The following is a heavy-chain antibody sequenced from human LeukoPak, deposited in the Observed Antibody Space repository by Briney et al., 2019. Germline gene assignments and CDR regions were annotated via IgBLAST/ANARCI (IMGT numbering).Heavy chain of an antibody. CDR2: VSRFGGTT. Sequence: AGGSLRLSCAASGFTFDSYAMSWVRQAPGKGLEWVSAVSRFGGTTYYAHSAKGRFTISRDNSNNTVYLQMNSLRVEDTALYYCVRHVGSRWSNNRFDPWGQGTLVTVS. D-gene: IGHD6-13*01. CDR3: VRHVGSRWSNNRFDP. V-gene: IGHV3-23*01. CDR1: GFTFDSYA. J-gene: IGHJ5*02.